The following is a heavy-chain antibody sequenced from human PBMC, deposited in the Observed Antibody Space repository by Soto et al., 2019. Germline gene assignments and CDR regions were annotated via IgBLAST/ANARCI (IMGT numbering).Heavy chain of an antibody. CDR3: ATGWDFDY. CDR2: IKSKVDGGTA. J-gene: IGHJ4*02. CDR1: GFTFSNAW. V-gene: IGHV3-15*07. Sequence: GGSLRLSCVGSGFTFSNAWMNWVRQAPGRGLEWVGRIKSKVDGGTANYAAPVKGRFTISRNESKNTVYLQMNSLKTEDTAVYYCATGWDFDYWGQGTLVTAPQ. D-gene: IGHD6-13*01.